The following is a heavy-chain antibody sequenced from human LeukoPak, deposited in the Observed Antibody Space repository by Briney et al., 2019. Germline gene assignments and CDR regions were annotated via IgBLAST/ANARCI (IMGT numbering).Heavy chain of an antibody. CDR2: INSDGINT. CDR3: ARAGSLRGYFDC. J-gene: IGHJ4*02. D-gene: IGHD3-16*01. V-gene: IGHV3-74*01. Sequence: SGGSLRLSCAASGFTFSNYWMHWVRQAPGKGLVWVSRINSDGINTSYADSVKGRFTISRDNAKNTLNLQMNSLRAEDTAVYYCARAGSLRGYFDCWGQGTLVTVSS. CDR1: GFTFSNYW.